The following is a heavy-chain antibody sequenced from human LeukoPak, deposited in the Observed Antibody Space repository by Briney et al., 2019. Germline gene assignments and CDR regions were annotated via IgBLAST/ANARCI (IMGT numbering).Heavy chain of an antibody. Sequence: ESGPPLVKLPQTRTLNQNLSGLLLRARAAGGGWIREPSGKALEWHALIYWDDDKRYSPALKSRLTITKDSSKNQVVLTITNMDPVDTATYYCAHRRYSGLYSYFDNWGQGTLVTVSS. V-gene: IGHV2-5*02. D-gene: IGHD6-19*01. CDR3: AHRRYSGLYSYFDN. CDR1: GLLLRARAAG. CDR2: IYWDDDK. J-gene: IGHJ4*02.